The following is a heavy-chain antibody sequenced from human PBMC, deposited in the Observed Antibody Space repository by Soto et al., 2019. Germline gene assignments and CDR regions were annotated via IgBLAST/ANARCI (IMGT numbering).Heavy chain of an antibody. D-gene: IGHD2-15*01. CDR2: IYHSGGT. Sequence: QVQLQESGPGLVKPSGTLSLTCAVSGGSISSSNGWSWVRQPPGKGLEWIGGIYHSGGTNYNPSLKSRVTISVDKSKNQFSLKLSSVTAADTAVYYCARGYCSGGSCYVVGVANWFDPWGQGTLVTVS. J-gene: IGHJ5*02. CDR3: ARGYCSGGSCYVVGVANWFDP. CDR1: GGSISSSNG. V-gene: IGHV4-4*02.